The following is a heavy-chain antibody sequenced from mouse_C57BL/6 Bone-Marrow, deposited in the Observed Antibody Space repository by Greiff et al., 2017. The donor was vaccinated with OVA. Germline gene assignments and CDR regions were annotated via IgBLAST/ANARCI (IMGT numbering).Heavy chain of an antibody. V-gene: IGHV1-18*01. D-gene: IGHD1-1*01. J-gene: IGHJ3*01. CDR1: GYTFTDYN. Sequence: EVQLQQSGPELVKPGASVKIPCKASGYTFTDYNMDWVKQSHGKSLEWIGDINPNNGGTIYNQKFKGKATLTVDKSSSTDYMELRSLTSEDTAVYYCARFGTTPPGFAYWGQGTLVTVSA. CDR3: ARFGTTPPGFAY. CDR2: INPNNGGT.